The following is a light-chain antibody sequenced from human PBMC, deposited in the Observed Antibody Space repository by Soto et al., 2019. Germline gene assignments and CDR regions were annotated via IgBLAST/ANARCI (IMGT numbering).Light chain of an antibody. V-gene: IGLV2-14*01. CDR2: EVT. CDR1: SSDIGGYNA. Sequence: QSVLTQPASVSGSPGQTITISCTGTSSDIGGYNAVSWYQHYPGKAPKLIIYEVTHRPSGVSDRLSASKSGNTASMTISRLQAEDEADYFCFSFTTTSTHVFGTGTKVTVL. CDR3: FSFTTTSTHV. J-gene: IGLJ1*01.